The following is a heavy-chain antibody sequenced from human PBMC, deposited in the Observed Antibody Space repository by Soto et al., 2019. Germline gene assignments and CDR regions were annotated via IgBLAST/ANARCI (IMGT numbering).Heavy chain of an antibody. J-gene: IGHJ3*02. D-gene: IGHD3-9*01. Sequence: GVLRLSCAASGFTFSSYAMSWVRQAPGKGLEWVSAISGSGGSTYYADSVKGRFTISRDNSKNTLYLQMNSVRAEDTAVYYCAKDQGRYYDILTTHAFDIWGQGTMVTVSS. CDR2: ISGSGGST. CDR1: GFTFSSYA. V-gene: IGHV3-23*01. CDR3: AKDQGRYYDILTTHAFDI.